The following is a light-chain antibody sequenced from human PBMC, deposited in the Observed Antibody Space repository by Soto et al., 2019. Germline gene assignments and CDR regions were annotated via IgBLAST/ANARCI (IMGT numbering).Light chain of an antibody. CDR2: GAA. CDR1: ASVSSSY. Sequence: ELVLTQSPCTLSLSPGEISTLSGRGGASVSSSYLAWYQQKPGQAPRPLLYGAANRATGFPDRFSGRGSGTDFTPTISRLEPEDFAVDFCHQYGNSPWTFGQGTKVDIK. CDR3: HQYGNSPWT. V-gene: IGKV3-20*01. J-gene: IGKJ1*01.